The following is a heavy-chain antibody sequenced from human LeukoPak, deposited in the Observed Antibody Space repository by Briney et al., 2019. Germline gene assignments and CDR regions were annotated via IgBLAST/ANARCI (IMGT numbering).Heavy chain of an antibody. CDR2: INHSGST. CDR1: GGSFSGYY. D-gene: IGHD6-19*01. Sequence: SETLSLTCAVYGGSFSGYYWSWIRQPPGKGLEWIGEINHSGSTNYNPSLKSRVTISVDTSKNQFSLKLSSVTAADTAVYYCARGRGYSSGWYRFGWFDPWGQGTLVTVSS. J-gene: IGHJ5*02. V-gene: IGHV4-34*01. CDR3: ARGRGYSSGWYRFGWFDP.